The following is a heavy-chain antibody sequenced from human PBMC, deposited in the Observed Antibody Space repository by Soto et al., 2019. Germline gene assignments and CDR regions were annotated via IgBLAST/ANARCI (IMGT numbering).Heavy chain of an antibody. CDR1: GFTFSSYS. D-gene: IGHD3-9*01. J-gene: IGHJ6*03. CDR3: ARVIRYYDILTGGFSGGMDV. V-gene: IGHV3-48*01. Sequence: GGSLRLSCAASGFTFSSYSMNWVRQAPGKGLEWVSYISSSSSTIYYADSVKGRFTISRDNAKNSLFLQMNGLRAEDTAVYYCARVIRYYDILTGGFSGGMDVWGKGTTVTVSS. CDR2: ISSSSSTI.